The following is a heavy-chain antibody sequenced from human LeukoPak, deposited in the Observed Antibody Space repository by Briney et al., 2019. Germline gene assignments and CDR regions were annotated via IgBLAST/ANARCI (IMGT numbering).Heavy chain of an antibody. Sequence: PSETLSLTCTVSGGSISNYYWTWIRQPAGKGLEWIGRIYNSGTTNYNPSLKSRVTMSVDTSKNQFSLKLSSVTAADTAVYYCARGNYDGTDYWGQGTLVTVSS. D-gene: IGHD3-22*01. CDR2: IYNSGTT. CDR1: GGSISNYY. J-gene: IGHJ4*02. V-gene: IGHV4-4*07. CDR3: ARGNYDGTDY.